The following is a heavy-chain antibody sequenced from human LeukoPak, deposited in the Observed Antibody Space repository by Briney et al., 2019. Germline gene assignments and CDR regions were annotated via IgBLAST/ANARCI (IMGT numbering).Heavy chain of an antibody. J-gene: IGHJ4*02. V-gene: IGHV3-23*01. CDR1: GFTFSSHG. Sequence: PGGSLRLSCAASGFTFSSHGMCWVRQAPGRGLEWVSSISIGGDTTYSDSVKGRFTISRDNSKNTLYLQMSSLRAEDTAVYYCAKDIEQWLPFDYWGQGTLVTVSS. CDR3: AKDIEQWLPFDY. D-gene: IGHD6-19*01. CDR2: ISIGGDTT.